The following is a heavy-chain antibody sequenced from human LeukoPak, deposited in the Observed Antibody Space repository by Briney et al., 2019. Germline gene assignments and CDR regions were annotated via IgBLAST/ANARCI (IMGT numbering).Heavy chain of an antibody. D-gene: IGHD3-22*01. J-gene: IGHJ3*02. CDR2: IYHSGST. CDR1: GGSISSGGYS. Sequence: PSETLSLTCAVSGGSISSGGYSWSWIRQPPGKGLEWIGYIYHSGSTYYNPSLKSRVTISVDRSKNQFSLKLSSVTAADTAVYYCARDRPFYYDSSGYAPNDAFDIWGQGTMVTVSS. V-gene: IGHV4-30-2*01. CDR3: ARDRPFYYDSSGYAPNDAFDI.